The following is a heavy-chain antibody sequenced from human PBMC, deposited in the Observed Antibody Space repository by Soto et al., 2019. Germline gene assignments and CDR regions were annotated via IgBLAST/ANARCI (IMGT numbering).Heavy chain of an antibody. CDR1: GGGNLRDYR. D-gene: IGHD3-9*01. Sequence: SVKVSCKASGGGNLRDYRTTWVRQAPGQGLEWMGGIIPKLGSANYAQNFQGRVTITADESTGTVNMELRSLRSEDTAVYYCARERGALRYFGGYYYYYMDVWGKGTTVTVSS. J-gene: IGHJ6*03. CDR3: ARERGALRYFGGYYYYYMDV. V-gene: IGHV1-69*13. CDR2: IIPKLGSA.